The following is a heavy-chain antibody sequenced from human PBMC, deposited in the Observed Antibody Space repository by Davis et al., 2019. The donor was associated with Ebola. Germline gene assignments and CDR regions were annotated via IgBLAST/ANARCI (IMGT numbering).Heavy chain of an antibody. CDR1: GFTFSSYW. CDR3: AKDTSYDFWSGLPFGMDV. CDR2: IKQDGSEI. Sequence: GGSLRLSCAVSGFTFSSYWMSWVRQAPGKGLEWVANIKQDGSEIHYVDSVKGRFTISRDNAKNSLFLQMNSLRADDTAFYYCAKDTSYDFWSGLPFGMDVWGHGTTVTVSS. D-gene: IGHD3-3*01. V-gene: IGHV3-7*03. J-gene: IGHJ6*02.